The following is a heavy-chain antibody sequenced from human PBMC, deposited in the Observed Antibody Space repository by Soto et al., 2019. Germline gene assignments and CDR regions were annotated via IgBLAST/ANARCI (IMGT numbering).Heavy chain of an antibody. D-gene: IGHD1-7*01. CDR2: ISAYNGNT. V-gene: IGHV1-18*01. CDR3: ARDPGITGTILGYYYYGMDV. J-gene: IGHJ6*02. CDR1: GYTFTSYG. Sequence: ASVKVSCKASGYTFTSYGISWVRQAPGQGLEWMGWISAYNGNTNYAQKLQGRVTMTTDTSTSTAYMELRSLRSDDTAVYYCARDPGITGTILGYYYYGMDVWGQGTTVTVSS.